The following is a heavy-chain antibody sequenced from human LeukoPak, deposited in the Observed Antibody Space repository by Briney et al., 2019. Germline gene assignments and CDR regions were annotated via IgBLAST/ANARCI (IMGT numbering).Heavy chain of an antibody. V-gene: IGHV3-21*01. D-gene: IGHD5-18*01. CDR3: ARVAYSYGSHFDY. J-gene: IGHJ4*02. Sequence: GESLRLSCAASGFTFSSYSMNWVRQAPGKGLEWVSSISSSSSYIYYADSVKGRFTISRDNAKNSLYLQMNSLRAEDTAVYYCARVAYSYGSHFDYWGQGTLVTVSS. CDR2: ISSSSSYI. CDR1: GFTFSSYS.